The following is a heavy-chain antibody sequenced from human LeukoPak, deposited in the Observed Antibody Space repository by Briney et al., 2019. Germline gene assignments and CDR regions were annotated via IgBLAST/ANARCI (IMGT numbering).Heavy chain of an antibody. CDR3: ARRGSYFDL. CDR2: IIPIPRTA. J-gene: IGHJ4*02. V-gene: IGHV1-69*01. Sequence: SVKVSCKASGGTFSRHEISWVRQDPGQGLEWMGGIIPIPRTANYAQNFQGRVTITADESTSTVYMELRSLRSDDTAVYYCARRGSYFDLWGQGAPVTVSS. CDR1: GGTFSRHE. D-gene: IGHD3-9*01.